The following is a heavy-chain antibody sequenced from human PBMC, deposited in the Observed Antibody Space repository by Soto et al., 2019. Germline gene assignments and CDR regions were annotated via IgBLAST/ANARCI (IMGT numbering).Heavy chain of an antibody. CDR1: GFSLTTSGVG. Sequence: QITLNESGPTVVRPTETLTLTCRFSGFSLTTSGVGVGWTRQSPGKAPECLALIYWDDDKGYSASLKSRLTITKDTSKNQVVLTVSDLDPTDTATYYCAHRVLRTVFGLVTTTAIYFDFWGQGTPVAVSS. D-gene: IGHD3-3*01. J-gene: IGHJ4*02. V-gene: IGHV2-5*02. CDR2: IYWDDDK. CDR3: AHRVLRTVFGLVTTTAIYFDF.